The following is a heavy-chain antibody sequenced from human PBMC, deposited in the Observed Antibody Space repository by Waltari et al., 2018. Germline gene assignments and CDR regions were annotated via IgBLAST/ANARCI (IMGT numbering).Heavy chain of an antibody. CDR1: GGTFSSYA. CDR2: IIPIFGTA. Sequence: QVQLVQSGAEVKKPGSSVKVSCKASGGTFSSYAISWVRQAPGQGLEWMGGIIPIFGTANYAQKFQGRVTITADESTSSAYMELSSLRSEDTAVYYCARDDGDDPKGRAFAFDIWGQGTMVTVSS. J-gene: IGHJ3*02. D-gene: IGHD7-27*01. V-gene: IGHV1-69*12. CDR3: ARDDGDDPKGRAFAFDI.